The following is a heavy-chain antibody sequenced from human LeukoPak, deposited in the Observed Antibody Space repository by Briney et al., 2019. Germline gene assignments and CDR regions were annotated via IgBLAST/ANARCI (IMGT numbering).Heavy chain of an antibody. Sequence: PSETLSLTCAVSGGSISSSGYSWSWIRQSPGKGLEWIGYIHHTGSTYYNPSLKSRVTISVDRSKNQFSLKLSSVTAADTAIYFCARTPTYCGGDCYYFDPWGQGTLVTVSS. J-gene: IGHJ5*02. D-gene: IGHD2-21*02. V-gene: IGHV4-30-2*06. CDR3: ARTPTYCGGDCYYFDP. CDR1: GGSISSSGYS. CDR2: IHHTGST.